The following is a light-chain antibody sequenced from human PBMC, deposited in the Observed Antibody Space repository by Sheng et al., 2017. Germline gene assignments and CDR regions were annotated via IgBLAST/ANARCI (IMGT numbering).Light chain of an antibody. CDR3: GTWDRSLNVWV. CDR2: KI. Sequence: QTVLTQPPSMSAAPGQKVTISCSGNRYNIRDNYVLWYQQFPGTAPKRTSSLKIINAPQTSLTDSLAPSLAPQPPWSSPDSSLGTEADYYCGTWDRSLNVWVFGGGTKLTVL. CDR1: RYNIRDNY. J-gene: IGLJ3*02. V-gene: IGLV1-51*02.